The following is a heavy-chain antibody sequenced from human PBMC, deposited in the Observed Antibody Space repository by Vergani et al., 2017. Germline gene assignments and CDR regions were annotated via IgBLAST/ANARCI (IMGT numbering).Heavy chain of an antibody. J-gene: IGHJ6*02. CDR2: FDPEDGET. CDR3: ATPRLRFSYYYYYGMDV. D-gene: IGHD5-12*01. CDR1: GYTFSNYY. V-gene: IGHV1-24*01. Sequence: QVQVVQSGAEVKKSGASVKVSCKTSGYTFSNYYMHWVRQAPGKGLEWMGGFDPEDGETIYAQKFQGRVTMTEDKSTDTAYMELSSLRSEDTAVYYCATPRLRFSYYYYYGMDVWGQGTTVTVSS.